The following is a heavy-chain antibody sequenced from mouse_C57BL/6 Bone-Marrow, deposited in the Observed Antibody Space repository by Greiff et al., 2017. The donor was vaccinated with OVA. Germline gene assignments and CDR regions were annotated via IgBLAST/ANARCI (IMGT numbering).Heavy chain of an antibody. J-gene: IGHJ4*01. D-gene: IGHD1-1*01. V-gene: IGHV8-12*01. Sequence: QVTLKVSGPGILQSSQTLSLTCSFSGFSLSTSGMGVSWIRQPSGKGLEWLAHIYWDDDKRYNPSLKSRLTLSKDTSRNQVFLKITSVDTADTSTYYCARRAPYYYGRYYAMDYWGQGTSVTVSS. CDR3: ARRAPYYYGRYYAMDY. CDR2: IYWDDDK. CDR1: GFSLSTSGMG.